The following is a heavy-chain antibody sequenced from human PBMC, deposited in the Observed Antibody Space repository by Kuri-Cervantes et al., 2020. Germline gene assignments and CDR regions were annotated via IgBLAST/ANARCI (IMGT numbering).Heavy chain of an antibody. D-gene: IGHD3-16*02. Sequence: SETPSLTCTVSGGSISNYYWSWIRQPPGKGLEWIGYIYYISSANYNPSLKSRGHISVDRSKNQISLKLTSVTTADTAVYYCARDRYMDVWGKGTMVTVSS. V-gene: IGHV4-59*01. CDR2: IYYISSA. J-gene: IGHJ6*04. CDR1: GGSISNYY. CDR3: ARDRYMDV.